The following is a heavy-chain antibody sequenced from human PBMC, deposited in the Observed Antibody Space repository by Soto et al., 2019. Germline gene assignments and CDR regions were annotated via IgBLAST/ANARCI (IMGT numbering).Heavy chain of an antibody. CDR3: ARRARTATTNWGAFDI. CDR1: GLTFSNYV. V-gene: IGHV3-23*01. Sequence: EVQLLESGGGLVQPGGSLRLSCAASGLTFSNYVMNWVRQAPGKGLEWVSTISYSADKTFYADSVKGRFTISRDNSRDTLFLQMNSLRADDAAVYYCARRARTATTNWGAFDIWGQGTMVTVSS. D-gene: IGHD1-7*01. CDR2: ISYSADKT. J-gene: IGHJ3*02.